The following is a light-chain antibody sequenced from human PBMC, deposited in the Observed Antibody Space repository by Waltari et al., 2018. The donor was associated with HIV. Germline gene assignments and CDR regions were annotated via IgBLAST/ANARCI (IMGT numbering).Light chain of an antibody. CDR1: SSDVGGFNH. J-gene: IGLJ1*01. CDR3: SSYTSSSSPYV. CDR2: EVS. V-gene: IGLV2-14*01. Sequence: QSALTQPAYVSGSPGQSITISCTGTSSDVGGFNHVSWYQQHPGKAPKVMIYEVSNRPSGVSNRFSGSKSGNTASLTISGLQAEDEAVYYCSSYTSSSSPYVFGTGTEVAVL.